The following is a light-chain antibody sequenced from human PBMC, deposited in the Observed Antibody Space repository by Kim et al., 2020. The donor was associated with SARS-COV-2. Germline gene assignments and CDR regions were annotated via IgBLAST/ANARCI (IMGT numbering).Light chain of an antibody. CDR2: AAS. V-gene: IGKV1-6*01. Sequence: ASVGDTVTITCRASQAIRNDLGWYQQKPGKAPKVLIAAASILQTGVPSRFSGSGSGTDFTLTINSLQPEDFATYDCLQDYTYPWTFGQGTKVDIK. J-gene: IGKJ1*01. CDR3: LQDYTYPWT. CDR1: QAIRND.